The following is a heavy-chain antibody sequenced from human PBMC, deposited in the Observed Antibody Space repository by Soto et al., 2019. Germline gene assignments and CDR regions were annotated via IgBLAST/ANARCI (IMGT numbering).Heavy chain of an antibody. Sequence: QVQLVESGGGVVQPGRSPRLSCAASGFTFSSYGMHWVRQAPGKGLEWVAVISYDGSNKYYADSVKGRFTISRDNSKNTLYLQMNSLRAEDTAVYYCAKDRSRIAVAAPFDHWGQGTLVTVSS. CDR3: AKDRSRIAVAAPFDH. D-gene: IGHD6-19*01. J-gene: IGHJ4*02. V-gene: IGHV3-30*18. CDR1: GFTFSSYG. CDR2: ISYDGSNK.